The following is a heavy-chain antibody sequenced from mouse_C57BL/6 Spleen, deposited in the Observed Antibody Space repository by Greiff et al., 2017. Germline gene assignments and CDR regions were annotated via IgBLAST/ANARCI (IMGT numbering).Heavy chain of an antibody. CDR1: GYTFTSYW. Sequence: VQLQQPGAELVRPGSSVKLSCKASGYTFTSYWMDWVKQRPGQGLEWIGNIYPSDSETPYNQKFKDKATLTVDKYSSTAYMQLSSLTSEDSAVYYCAREGSYYGSSWFAYWGQGTLVTVSA. V-gene: IGHV1-61*01. D-gene: IGHD1-1*01. J-gene: IGHJ3*01. CDR2: IYPSDSET. CDR3: AREGSYYGSSWFAY.